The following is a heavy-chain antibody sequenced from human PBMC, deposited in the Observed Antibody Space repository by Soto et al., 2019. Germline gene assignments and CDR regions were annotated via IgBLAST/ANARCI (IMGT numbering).Heavy chain of an antibody. D-gene: IGHD3-10*01. V-gene: IGHV4-30-2*01. CDR1: GGSISSGGYS. J-gene: IGHJ5*02. CDR3: ARARGNYYGSGSLNWFDP. Sequence: KPSETLSLTCAVSGGSISSGGYSWSWIRQPPGKGLEWIGYIYHSGSTYYNPSLKSRVTISVDRSKNQFSLKLSSVTAADAAVYYCARARGNYYGSGSLNWFDPWGQGTLVTVSS. CDR2: IYHSGST.